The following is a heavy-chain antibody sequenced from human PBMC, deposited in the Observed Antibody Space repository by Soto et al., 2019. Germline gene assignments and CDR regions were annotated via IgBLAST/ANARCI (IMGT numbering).Heavy chain of an antibody. D-gene: IGHD5-12*01. CDR2: ISAYNGNT. J-gene: IGHJ6*02. Sequence: ASVKVSCKASGYTFTSYGISWVRQAPGQGLEWMGWISAYNGNTNYAQKLQGRVTMTTDTSTSTAYMELRSLRSDDTAVYYCAGDRPGAGYSGYDLDYYYGMDVWGQGTTVTVSS. CDR1: GYTFTSYG. CDR3: AGDRPGAGYSGYDLDYYYGMDV. V-gene: IGHV1-18*04.